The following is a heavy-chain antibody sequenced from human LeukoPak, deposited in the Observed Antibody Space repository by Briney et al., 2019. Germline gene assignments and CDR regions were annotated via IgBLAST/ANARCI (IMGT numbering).Heavy chain of an antibody. D-gene: IGHD2/OR15-2a*01. CDR3: ARDLDFPAGYFDY. J-gene: IGHJ4*02. Sequence: GGSLRLSCAASGFTFSSYGMHWVRQAPGKGLEWVAVIWYDGSNKYYADSVKGRFTISRDNSKSTLYLQMNSLRAEDTAVYYCARDLDFPAGYFDYWGQGTLVTVSS. CDR2: IWYDGSNK. V-gene: IGHV3-33*08. CDR1: GFTFSSYG.